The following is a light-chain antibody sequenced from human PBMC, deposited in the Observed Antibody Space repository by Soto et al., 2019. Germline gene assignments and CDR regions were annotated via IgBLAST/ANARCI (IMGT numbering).Light chain of an antibody. CDR3: QQYNSWPET. Sequence: EIVLTQSPGTLSLSPGERATLSCRASQSVTSNLAWYEQRPGQAPRLLIYDTSTRATGIPARISGSGSGTEFTLTISSLQSEDFAVYYCQQYNSWPETFGQGTKVDIK. CDR2: DTS. CDR1: QSVTSN. J-gene: IGKJ1*01. V-gene: IGKV3-15*01.